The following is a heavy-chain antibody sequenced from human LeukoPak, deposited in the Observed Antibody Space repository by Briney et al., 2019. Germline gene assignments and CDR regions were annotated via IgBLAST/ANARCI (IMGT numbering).Heavy chain of an antibody. CDR1: GGSISGHY. V-gene: IGHV4-4*07. Sequence: PSETLSLTCTVSGGSISGHYWSWLRQPAGKGLEYIGRIHTSGITNYNPSLKSRVTMSGDTSKNQFYLNLRSVTAADTAVYYCARDLGSNYVYFDYWGQGTLVTVSS. D-gene: IGHD1-26*01. CDR3: ARDLGSNYVYFDY. J-gene: IGHJ4*02. CDR2: IHTSGIT.